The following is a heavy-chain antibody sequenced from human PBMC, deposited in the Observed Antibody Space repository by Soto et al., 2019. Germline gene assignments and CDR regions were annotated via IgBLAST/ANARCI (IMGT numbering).Heavy chain of an antibody. D-gene: IGHD6-19*01. CDR1: GDSFGDYY. V-gene: IGHV4-59*01. CDR3: ARGHYSSGWPIDH. CDR2: VFHSATT. Sequence: SETLSLTCTVSGDSFGDYYWNWIRQVPGKGLEWIGFVFHSATTSYNPSLKTRVAISDDTSKKQFSLRLTSVTAADTAIYYCARGHYSSGWPIDHWGQGILVTVSS. J-gene: IGHJ4*02.